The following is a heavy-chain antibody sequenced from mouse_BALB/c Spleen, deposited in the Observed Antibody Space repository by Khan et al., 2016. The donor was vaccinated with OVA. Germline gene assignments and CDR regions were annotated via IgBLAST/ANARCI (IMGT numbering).Heavy chain of an antibody. V-gene: IGHV2-9*02. CDR3: ATTCINGAWCAY. Sequence: VQLVESGPRLVAPSQTLSITCTVSGFSLSNYGVHWVRQPPGKGLEWLGVIWAGGSTNYNSALMSRLSISKDDSMSQVFLKMNSLQPDDTALYYCATTCINGAWCAYGGLGTLVTVSA. CDR1: GFSLSNYG. J-gene: IGHJ3*01. D-gene: IGHD1-1*01. CDR2: IWAGGST.